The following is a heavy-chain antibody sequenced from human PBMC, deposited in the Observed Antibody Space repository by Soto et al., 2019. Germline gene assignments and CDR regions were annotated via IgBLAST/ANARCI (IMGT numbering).Heavy chain of an antibody. V-gene: IGHV3-33*01. CDR1: GFTFSSYG. D-gene: IGHD6-19*01. CDR2: IWYDGSNK. Sequence: PGGSLRLSCAASGFTFSSYGMHWVRQAPGKGLAWEAVIWYDGSNKYYADSVKGRFTISRDNSKNTLYLQMNSLRAEDTAVYYCARDSGWNYAGYWGQGTLVTVSS. J-gene: IGHJ4*02. CDR3: ARDSGWNYAGY.